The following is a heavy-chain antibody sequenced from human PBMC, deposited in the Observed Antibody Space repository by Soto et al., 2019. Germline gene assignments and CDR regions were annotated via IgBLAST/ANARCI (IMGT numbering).Heavy chain of an antibody. CDR3: AKNQYYDFWSGVGMSGMDV. D-gene: IGHD3-3*01. CDR2: ISGSGGST. V-gene: IGHV3-23*01. CDR1: GFTFSSYA. Sequence: GGSLRLSCAASGFTFSSYAMSWVRQAPGKGLEWVSAISGSGGSTYYADSVKGRFTISRDNSKNTLYLQMNSLRAEDTAVYYCAKNQYYDFWSGVGMSGMDVWGQGTTVTVSS. J-gene: IGHJ6*02.